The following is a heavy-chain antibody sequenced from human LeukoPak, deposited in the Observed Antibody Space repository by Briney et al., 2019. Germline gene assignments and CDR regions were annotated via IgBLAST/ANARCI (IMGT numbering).Heavy chain of an antibody. CDR2: IYYSGST. CDR3: ARVKGYCSGGSCDYYFDY. D-gene: IGHD2-15*01. Sequence: SETLSLTCTVSGGSISSYYWSWIRQPPGKGLEWIGYIYYSGSTNYNPSLKSRATISVDTSKNQFSLKLSSVTAADTAVYYCARVKGYCSGGSCDYYFDYWGQGTLVTVSS. CDR1: GGSISSYY. J-gene: IGHJ4*02. V-gene: IGHV4-59*01.